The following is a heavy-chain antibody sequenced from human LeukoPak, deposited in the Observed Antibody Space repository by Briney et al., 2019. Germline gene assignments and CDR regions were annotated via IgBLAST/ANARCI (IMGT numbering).Heavy chain of an antibody. CDR2: INHSGST. J-gene: IGHJ4*02. CDR3: ARGYDFWSGYYLGH. V-gene: IGHV4-34*01. CDR1: GGSFSGYY. D-gene: IGHD3-3*01. Sequence: PSETLSLTCAVYGGSFSGYYRSWIRQPPGKGLEWIGEINHSGSTNYNPSLKSRVTISVDTSKNQFSLKLSSVTAADTAVYYRARGYDFWSGYYLGHWGQGTLVTVSS.